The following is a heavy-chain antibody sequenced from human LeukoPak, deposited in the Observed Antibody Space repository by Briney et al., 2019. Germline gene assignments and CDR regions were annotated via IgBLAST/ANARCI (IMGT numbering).Heavy chain of an antibody. CDR3: AREGGSYFDY. D-gene: IGHD3-16*01. J-gene: IGHJ4*02. V-gene: IGHV4-34*01. CDR2: INHSGST. CDR1: GGSFSGYY. Sequence: PSETLSLTCAVYGGSFSGYYWSWIRQPPGKGLEWIGEINHSGSTNYNPSLKSRVTISVDTSKNQFSLKLSSVTAADTAVYYCAREGGSYFDYWGQGTLVTVSS.